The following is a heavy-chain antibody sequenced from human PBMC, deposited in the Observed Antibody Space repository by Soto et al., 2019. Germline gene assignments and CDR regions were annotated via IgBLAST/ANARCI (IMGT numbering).Heavy chain of an antibody. CDR3: ARVRDCGAQDF. J-gene: IGHJ4*02. D-gene: IGHD2-21*01. Sequence: SETLSLTCTVSGGSISSSSYYWGWIRQPPGKGLEWIASIYYSGSTYYNPSLKSRFTISRDNAKNSLYLQMNSLRGDDTAVYYCARVRDCGAQDFWGQGTLVTVSS. V-gene: IGHV4-39*02. CDR2: IYYSGST. CDR1: GGSISSSSYY.